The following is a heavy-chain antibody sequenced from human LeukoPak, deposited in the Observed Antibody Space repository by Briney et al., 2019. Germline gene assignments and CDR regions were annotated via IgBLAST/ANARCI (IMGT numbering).Heavy chain of an antibody. Sequence: SETLSLTCTVSGGSISSSSYYWGWIRQPPGKGLEWIGSIYYSGSTYYNPSLKSRVTISVDTSKNQFSLKLSSVTAADTAVYYCARLNKPGWFDPWGQGTLVTVSS. V-gene: IGHV4-39*01. CDR1: GGSISSSSYY. D-gene: IGHD1-14*01. CDR2: IYYSGST. J-gene: IGHJ5*02. CDR3: ARLNKPGWFDP.